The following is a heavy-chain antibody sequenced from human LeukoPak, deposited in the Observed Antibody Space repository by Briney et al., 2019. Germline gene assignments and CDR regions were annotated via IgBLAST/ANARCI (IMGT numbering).Heavy chain of an antibody. CDR3: ARQSRVATASGDDAFDV. CDR2: ISGSNGHT. CDR1: GYSFTNYG. J-gene: IGHJ3*01. V-gene: IGHV1-18*01. Sequence: ASVKVSCKASGYSFTNYGIGWVRQAPGQGLEWMGWISGSNGHTKNAQKFQGRVALTTDTSTRTAYMELRSLRSDDTAEYYCARQSRVATASGDDAFDVWGQGTPVTV. D-gene: IGHD6-13*01.